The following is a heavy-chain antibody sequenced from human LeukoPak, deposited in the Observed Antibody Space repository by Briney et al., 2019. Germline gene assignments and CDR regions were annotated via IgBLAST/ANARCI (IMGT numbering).Heavy chain of an antibody. CDR2: IWYDGSKR. Sequence: GGSLRLSCAASGFTFSRYGMHWVRRAPGKGLEWVAVIWYDGSKRYYADSVKGRFTISRDNSKNTLYLQVNSLRAEDTAVYYCATDVSTRCVGDRCPDYWGRGTLVTVSS. J-gene: IGHJ4*02. D-gene: IGHD2-21*02. CDR3: ATDVSTRCVGDRCPDY. V-gene: IGHV3-33*01. CDR1: GFTFSRYG.